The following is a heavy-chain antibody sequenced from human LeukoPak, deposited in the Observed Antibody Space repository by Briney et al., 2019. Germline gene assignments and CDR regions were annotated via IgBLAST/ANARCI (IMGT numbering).Heavy chain of an antibody. D-gene: IGHD3-22*01. V-gene: IGHV1-46*01. CDR2: MNPNGGST. CDR3: ARGPDLYYYDSSVYYYYMDV. J-gene: IGHJ6*03. Sequence: ASVKVSCKTSGYTFTSYYMHWVRQAPGQGLEWMGIMNPNGGSTSYAQKFQGRVTITADESTSTAYMELSSLRSEDTAVYYCARGPDLYYYDSSVYYYYMDVWGKGTTVTISS. CDR1: GYTFTSYY.